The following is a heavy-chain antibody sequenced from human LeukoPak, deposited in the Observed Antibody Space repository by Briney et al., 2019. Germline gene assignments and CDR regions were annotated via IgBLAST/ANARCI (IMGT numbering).Heavy chain of an antibody. V-gene: IGHV3-15*01. CDR1: GFTFSNAW. CDR2: IKSKADGGTA. D-gene: IGHD6-13*01. Sequence: PGGSLRLSCAASGFTFSNAWMGWVRQAPGKGLEWVGRIKSKADGGTADYAAPVEGRFTISRDDSKNTLYLQMNGLKIEDTAVYYCSTIAAAGYFDYRGQGTLVTVSS. J-gene: IGHJ4*02. CDR3: STIAAAGYFDY.